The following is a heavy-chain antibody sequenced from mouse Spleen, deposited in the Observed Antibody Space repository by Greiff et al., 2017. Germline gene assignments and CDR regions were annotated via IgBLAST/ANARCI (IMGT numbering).Heavy chain of an antibody. CDR3: ARFDHQAWFAY. CDR1: GYTFTNYW. J-gene: IGHJ3*01. Sequence: VQLQQSGAELVRPGTSVKISCKASGYTFTNYWLGWVKQRPGHGLEWIGDIYPGGGYTNYNEKFKGKATLTADTSSSTAYMQLSSLTSEDSAVYFCARFDHQAWFAYWGQGTLVTVSA. CDR2: IYPGGGYT. V-gene: IGHV1-63*02.